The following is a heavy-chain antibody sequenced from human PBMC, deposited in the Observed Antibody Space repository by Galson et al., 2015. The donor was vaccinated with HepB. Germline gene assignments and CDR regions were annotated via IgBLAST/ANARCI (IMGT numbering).Heavy chain of an antibody. Sequence: ETLSLTCAVYGGSFSGYYWSWIRQPPGKGLEWIGEINHSGSTNYNPSLKSRVTISVDTSKNQFSLKLSSATAADTAVYYCARGGGSLGIWGQGTMVTVSS. CDR1: GGSFSGYY. J-gene: IGHJ3*02. D-gene: IGHD1-26*01. CDR3: ARGGGSLGI. CDR2: INHSGST. V-gene: IGHV4-34*01.